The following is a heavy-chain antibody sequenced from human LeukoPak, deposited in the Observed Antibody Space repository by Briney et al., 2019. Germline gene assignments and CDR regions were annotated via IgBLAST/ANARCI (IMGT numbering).Heavy chain of an antibody. CDR2: INSDGFST. D-gene: IGHD6-13*01. CDR3: ARILYSSSWHDHFDY. CDR1: GFTFSSYW. Sequence: PGGSLRLSCAASGFTFSSYWMHWVPQAPGKGLVWVSRINSDGFSTSYADSVKGRFTITRDNAKTTLYLQMNSLRAEDTAVYYCARILYSSSWHDHFDYWGEGTLVTVSS. V-gene: IGHV3-74*01. J-gene: IGHJ4*02.